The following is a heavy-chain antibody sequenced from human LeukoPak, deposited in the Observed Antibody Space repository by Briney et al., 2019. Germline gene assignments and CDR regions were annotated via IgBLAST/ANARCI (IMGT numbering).Heavy chain of an antibody. CDR3: AKETSYYGSGTYVYFDY. CDR2: TSYDETNK. Sequence: GGSLRLSCAASRFTFSFSGMHWVRQAPGKGLEWVASTSYDETNKQYADSVEGRFTISRDNANRTLYLQTNSPRPEDTAVYYCAKETSYYGSGTYVYFDYWGQGALVTVSS. CDR1: RFTFSFSG. J-gene: IGHJ4*02. V-gene: IGHV3-30*18. D-gene: IGHD3-10*01.